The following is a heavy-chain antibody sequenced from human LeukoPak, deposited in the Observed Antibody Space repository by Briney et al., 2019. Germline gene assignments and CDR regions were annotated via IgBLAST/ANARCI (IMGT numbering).Heavy chain of an antibody. J-gene: IGHJ6*03. CDR1: GYSFTSYW. CDR3: ARQPIGDGYNPYYYYYYMDV. V-gene: IGHV5-51*01. CDR2: IYPGDSDT. Sequence: GESLKISCKGSGYSFTSYWIGWVRQMPGKGLEWMGIIYPGDSDTRYSPSLQGQVTISANKSISTAYLQWSSLKASDTAMYYCARQPIGDGYNPYYYYYYMDVWGKGTTVTVSS. D-gene: IGHD5-24*01.